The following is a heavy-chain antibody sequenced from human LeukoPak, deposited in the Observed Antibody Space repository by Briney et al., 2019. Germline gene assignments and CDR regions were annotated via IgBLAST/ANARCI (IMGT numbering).Heavy chain of an antibody. CDR3: ARVRIYYDSSGYYEKLGYYYYGMDV. CDR2: INHSGST. V-gene: IGHV4-34*01. CDR1: GGSFSGYY. J-gene: IGHJ6*02. D-gene: IGHD3-22*01. Sequence: SETLSLTCAVYGGSFSGYYWSWIRQPPGKGLEWVGEINHSGSTNYNPSLKSRVTIAVDTSKNKFSLKLSSVTAAYTAVYYCARVRIYYDSSGYYEKLGYYYYGMDVWGQGTTVTVSS.